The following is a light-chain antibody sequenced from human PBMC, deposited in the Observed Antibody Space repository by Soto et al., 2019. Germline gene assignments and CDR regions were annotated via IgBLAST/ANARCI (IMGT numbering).Light chain of an antibody. CDR2: DAS. CDR3: PQRSDWPRT. CDR1: QSVGSY. V-gene: IGKV3-11*01. J-gene: IGKJ5*01. Sequence: EIVLTQSPATLSLSPGERATLSCRASQSVGSYLAWYQQKPGQSPSLLIHDASYRATGIPPRFSGSGSGTDFTLTISSLAPEDFAVYYCPQRSDWPRTFGQGTRLEIK.